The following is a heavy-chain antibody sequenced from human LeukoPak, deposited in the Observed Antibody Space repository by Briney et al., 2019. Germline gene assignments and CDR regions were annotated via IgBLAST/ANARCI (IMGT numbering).Heavy chain of an antibody. D-gene: IGHD3-9*01. V-gene: IGHV4-39*01. CDR2: VFHNGDT. CDR3: ARYGTVYSFDT. CDR1: GDSIIGSTYD. J-gene: IGHJ4*02. Sequence: SETLSPTCTVSGDSIIGSTYDRGRFRQPDWAWIRQPPGKGLEWIGSVFHNGDTRYNPSLESRVSISVDTSKNQFSLNLNFVTAADTAVYYCARYGTVYSFDTWGQGTLVTVSS.